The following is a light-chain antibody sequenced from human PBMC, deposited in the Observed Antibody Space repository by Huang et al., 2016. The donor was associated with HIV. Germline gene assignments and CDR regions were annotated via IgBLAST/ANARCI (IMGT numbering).Light chain of an antibody. Sequence: EIVLTQSPATLSGSPGERATLSCRASQGVSGSLAWYQQKPGQAPRLLIYGASTSATGVPARFSGSGSGTEFTLTISSLQSEDFAVYYCQQYNNFYTFGPGTRVDIK. V-gene: IGKV3-15*01. J-gene: IGKJ3*01. CDR3: QQYNNFYT. CDR2: GAS. CDR1: QGVSGS.